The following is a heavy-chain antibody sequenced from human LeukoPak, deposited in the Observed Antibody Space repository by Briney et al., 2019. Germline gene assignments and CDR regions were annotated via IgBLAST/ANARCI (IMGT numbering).Heavy chain of an antibody. V-gene: IGHV3-9*01. D-gene: IGHD3-9*01. CDR1: GFTFDDYA. Sequence: PGGSLRLSCAASGFTFDDYAMHWVRQAPGKGLEWVSGISWNSGSIGYADSVKGRFTISRDNAKNSLYLQMNSLRAEDTALYYCAKAFDWLLSAHLDVWGKGTTVTISS. CDR2: ISWNSGSI. CDR3: AKAFDWLLSAHLDV. J-gene: IGHJ6*04.